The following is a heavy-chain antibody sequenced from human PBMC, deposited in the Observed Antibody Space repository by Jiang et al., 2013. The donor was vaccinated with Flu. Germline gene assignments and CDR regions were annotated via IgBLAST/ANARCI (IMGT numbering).Heavy chain of an antibody. D-gene: IGHD1-14*01. V-gene: IGHV4-39*01. CDR3: ARRGAAEPDAFDI. CDR2: LLYGST. J-gene: IGHJ3*02. Sequence: PGLVKPSETLSLTCDLSLVAPSAVVVTTGAGSASPQEGAGVDWEYLLYGSTYYNPSLKSRVTISVDTSKNQFSLKLSSVTAADTAVYYCARRGAAEPDAFDIWGQGTMVTVSS. CDR1: VAPSAVVVTT.